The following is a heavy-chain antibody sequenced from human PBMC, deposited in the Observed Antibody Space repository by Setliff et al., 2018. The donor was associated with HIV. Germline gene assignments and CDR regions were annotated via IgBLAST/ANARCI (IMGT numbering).Heavy chain of an antibody. V-gene: IGHV1-18*01. J-gene: IGHJ1*01. D-gene: IGHD3-22*01. CDR2: ISAYNGNT. CDR3: ARDSPYYFDSSGYYNDESHH. Sequence: GASVKVSCKASGYTFTSFGISWVRQAPGQGLEWMGWISAYNGNTNYAQKLQGRVTMTTDTSTNTAYMERRSLRSDDTAVYYCARDSPYYFDSSGYYNDESHHWGQGTLVTVSS. CDR1: GYTFTSFG.